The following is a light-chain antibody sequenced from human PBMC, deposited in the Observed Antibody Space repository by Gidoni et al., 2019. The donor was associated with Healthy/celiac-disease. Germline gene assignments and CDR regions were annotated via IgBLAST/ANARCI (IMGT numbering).Light chain of an antibody. Sequence: IVFTPPPATLSLSPGATATLSCRASQSVSSSYLAWYQQKPGQAPRLLIYGASSRATGIPDRFSGSGSGTDFTLTISRLEPEDCAVYYCQQYGSTPLTFXGXTKVEIK. CDR3: QQYGSTPLT. CDR2: GAS. CDR1: QSVSSSY. J-gene: IGKJ4*01. V-gene: IGKV3-20*01.